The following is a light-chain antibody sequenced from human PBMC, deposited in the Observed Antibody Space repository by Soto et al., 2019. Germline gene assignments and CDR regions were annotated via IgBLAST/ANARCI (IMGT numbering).Light chain of an antibody. CDR3: QKFSSYPLT. J-gene: IGKJ4*01. V-gene: IGKV1-13*02. Sequence: AIQLTQSPSSLSASVGDRVTITCRASQAISSALAWFQQKPGKAPNLLIYDASSLESGVPSRFSGSGSGTDFTLTISSLQPEDFATYYCQKFSSYPLTFGGGTKVEI. CDR1: QAISSA. CDR2: DAS.